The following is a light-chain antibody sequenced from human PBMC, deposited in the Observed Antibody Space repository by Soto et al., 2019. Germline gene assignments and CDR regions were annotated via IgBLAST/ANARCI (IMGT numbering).Light chain of an antibody. V-gene: IGKV3-20*01. CDR3: QQYGSSPLT. CDR1: QSVSSK. Sequence: EIVMTQSPATLSVSAGEGATLSCRASQSVSSKLAWYQQKPGQAPRLLISDASNRPTGIPERFSGTGSGTDFTLTISRLEPGDFAVYYCQQYGSSPLTFGGGTKVDIK. CDR2: DAS. J-gene: IGKJ4*01.